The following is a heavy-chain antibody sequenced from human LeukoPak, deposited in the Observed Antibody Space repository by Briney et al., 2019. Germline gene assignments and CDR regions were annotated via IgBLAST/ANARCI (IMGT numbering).Heavy chain of an antibody. Sequence: SETLSLTCTVSGDSISSGDYYWSWIRQSAGKGLEWIGRIYSSGSTHYNPSLKSRVSISRDTSKNHFSLNLRSVTAADTAVYYCARDKGTMPFDIWGQGTMVTVSS. V-gene: IGHV4-61*02. D-gene: IGHD4/OR15-4a*01. CDR3: ARDKGTMPFDI. CDR2: IYSSGST. CDR1: GDSISSGDYY. J-gene: IGHJ3*02.